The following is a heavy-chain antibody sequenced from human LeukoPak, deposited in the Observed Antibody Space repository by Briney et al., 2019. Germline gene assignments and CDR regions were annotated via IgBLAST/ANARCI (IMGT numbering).Heavy chain of an antibody. Sequence: SETLSLTCTVSGDSINSYYWNWIRQPPGKGLEWIGYIYYTGSTNYNPSLKSRVTISVDTSKNQFSLNLSSVTAADTAVYYCARKGYFDYWGQGTLVTVSS. J-gene: IGHJ4*02. CDR1: GDSINSYY. CDR3: ARKGYFDY. CDR2: IYYTGST. V-gene: IGHV4-59*01.